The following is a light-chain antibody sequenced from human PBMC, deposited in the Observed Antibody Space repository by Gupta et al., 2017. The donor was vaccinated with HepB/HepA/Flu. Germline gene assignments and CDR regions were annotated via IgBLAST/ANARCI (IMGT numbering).Light chain of an antibody. Sequence: QSPLTQPAPVSGSPGQAITISCTGTISAVGGYNYVSWYQQHPGKAPKLMIYDVSNRPSGVSNRFSGSKSGNTASLTISGLQAEDEADYYCSSYTSSSTPYAFGTGTKVTVL. J-gene: IGLJ1*01. CDR1: ISAVGGYNY. CDR3: SSYTSSSTPYA. V-gene: IGLV2-14*03. CDR2: DVS.